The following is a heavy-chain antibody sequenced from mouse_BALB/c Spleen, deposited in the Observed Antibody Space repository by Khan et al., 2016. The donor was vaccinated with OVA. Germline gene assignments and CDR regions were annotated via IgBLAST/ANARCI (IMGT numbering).Heavy chain of an antibody. D-gene: IGHD1-1*01. CDR1: GYTFINYW. V-gene: IGHV1-7*01. Sequence: VQLQQSGAELAKPGASVKMSCKASGYTFINYWILWVKQRPGQGLEWIGYINPSTGYTEYNQNFKDKATLTADKSSSTAYMQLSSRTSEDSAVYYCTRRGLRWDFDYWGQGTTLTGSS. J-gene: IGHJ2*01. CDR3: TRRGLRWDFDY. CDR2: INPSTGYT.